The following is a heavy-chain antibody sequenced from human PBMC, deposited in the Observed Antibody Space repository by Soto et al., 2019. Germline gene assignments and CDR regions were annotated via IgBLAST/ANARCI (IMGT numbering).Heavy chain of an antibody. Sequence: GGSLRLSCAASGFTFSSYAMHWVRQAPGKGLEWVAVISYDGSNKYYADSVKGRFTISRDNSKNTLYLQMNSLRAEDTAVYYCAREGTYSSSAPYYYYYGMDVWRQRTTVTVSS. D-gene: IGHD6-6*01. CDR1: GFTFSSYA. CDR3: AREGTYSSSAPYYYYYGMDV. CDR2: ISYDGSNK. V-gene: IGHV3-30-3*01. J-gene: IGHJ6*02.